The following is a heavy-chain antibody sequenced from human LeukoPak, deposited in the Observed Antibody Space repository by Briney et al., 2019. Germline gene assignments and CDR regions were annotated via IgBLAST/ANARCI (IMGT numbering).Heavy chain of an antibody. V-gene: IGHV3-30-3*01. CDR2: TSFDESTK. CDR3: ARDAGWLRSFDY. CDR1: GFIFRDYV. Sequence: PGGSLRLSCAASGFIFRDYVMGWVRQAPGKGLEWVAVTSFDESTKHYADSVQGRFTISRDNSKNTLYLQMNSLRAEDTAVYFCARDAGWLRSFDYWGQGTLVTVSS. J-gene: IGHJ4*02. D-gene: IGHD5-12*01.